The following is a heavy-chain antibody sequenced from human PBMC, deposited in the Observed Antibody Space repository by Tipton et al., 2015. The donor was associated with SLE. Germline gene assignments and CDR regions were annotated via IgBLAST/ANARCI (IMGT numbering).Heavy chain of an antibody. D-gene: IGHD3-10*01. V-gene: IGHV3-7*01. Sequence: SLRLSCVGSGFTLSSFWMSWVRQAPGKGLEWVANINQDGSEKFYLDSVKGRFTISRDNAKNSLSLQMNSLRAEDTAVYYCARDWDNLVRGVIAYWGQGILVTVSS. J-gene: IGHJ4*02. CDR1: GFTLSSFW. CDR3: ARDWDNLVRGVIAY. CDR2: INQDGSEK.